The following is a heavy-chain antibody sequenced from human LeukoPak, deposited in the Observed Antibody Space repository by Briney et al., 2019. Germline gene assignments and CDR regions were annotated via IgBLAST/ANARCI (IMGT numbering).Heavy chain of an antibody. Sequence: QPGGSLRLSCAASGFTFRSYEMNWVRQAPGKGLEWVSYISSGGSTTYYADSVKGRFTISRDNAKNSLYLQMNSLRAEDTAVYYCARVVRVSAFDIWGQGTMVTVSS. J-gene: IGHJ3*02. V-gene: IGHV3-48*03. CDR3: ARVVRVSAFDI. CDR2: ISSGGSTT. CDR1: GFTFRSYE.